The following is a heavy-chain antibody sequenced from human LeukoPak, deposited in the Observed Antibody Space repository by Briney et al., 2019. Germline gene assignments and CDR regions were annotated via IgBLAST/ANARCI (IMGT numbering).Heavy chain of an antibody. CDR3: ARDPLRYLRVDHYDY. CDR1: GFTFSNSA. Sequence: GGSLRLSCAASGFTFSNSAMNWVRQVPGKGLEWVSSIDYDSSHIYYAASVRGRFTISRDNARNSVYLQMNSLRVEDTAVYYCARDPLRYLRVDHYDYWGQGTLVAVSS. CDR2: IDYDSSHI. D-gene: IGHD3-9*01. V-gene: IGHV3-21*01. J-gene: IGHJ4*02.